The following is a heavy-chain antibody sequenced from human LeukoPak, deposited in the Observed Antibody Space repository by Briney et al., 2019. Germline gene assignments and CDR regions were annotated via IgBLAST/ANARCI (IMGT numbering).Heavy chain of an antibody. J-gene: IGHJ4*02. V-gene: IGHV4-59*04. CDR1: GGSISSYY. D-gene: IGHD2-2*01. CDR3: ARIRYCSSTSCRDY. Sequence: SETLSLTCTVSGGSISSYYWSWIRQPPGKGLEWIGSIYFSGTTYYSPSLQSRVTISVDTAKNQFSLKLSSVTAADTAVYYCARIRYCSSTSCRDYWGQGTLVTVSS. CDR2: IYFSGTT.